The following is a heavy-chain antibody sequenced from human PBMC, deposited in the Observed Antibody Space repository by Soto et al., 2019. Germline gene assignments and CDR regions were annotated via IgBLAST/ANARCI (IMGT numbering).Heavy chain of an antibody. D-gene: IGHD5-12*01. J-gene: IGHJ4*02. Sequence: PSETLSLTCTVSGDSISNYYCSWIRQSPGKGLEWIGYIYYSGSTNYNPSLKSRVTISIDKSKNQFSLKLTSVTAADTAVYYCAKANSGYGSSDFCGQGMQVTVSS. CDR1: GDSISNYY. CDR2: IYYSGST. CDR3: AKANSGYGSSDF. V-gene: IGHV4-59*01.